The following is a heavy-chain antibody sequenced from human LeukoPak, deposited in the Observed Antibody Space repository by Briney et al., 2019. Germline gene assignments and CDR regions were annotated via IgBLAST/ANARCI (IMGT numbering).Heavy chain of an antibody. CDR3: ARQGTRLWGFLDY. CDR1: GGSISSGGYY. D-gene: IGHD6-6*01. V-gene: IGHV4-30-4*01. Sequence: SETLSLTCTVSGGSISSGGYYWSWIRQPPGKGLEWIGYIYYSGSTYYNPSLKSRVTISVDTSKNQFSLKLSSVTAADTAVYFCARQGTRLWGFLDYWGQGTLVAVSS. J-gene: IGHJ4*02. CDR2: IYYSGST.